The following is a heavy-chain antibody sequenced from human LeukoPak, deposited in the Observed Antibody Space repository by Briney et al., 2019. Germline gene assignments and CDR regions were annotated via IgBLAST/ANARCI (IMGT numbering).Heavy chain of an antibody. D-gene: IGHD6-13*01. V-gene: IGHV3-23*01. CDR2: ISGSGDST. J-gene: IGHJ4*02. Sequence: GGSLRLSCAASGFTFSNYAMSWVRQAPGKGLEWVSAISGSGDSTYYADSVKGRFTISRDNSKNTLYLQMNSLRAEDTAVHYCAKYPQLAYFDYWGQGTLVTVSS. CDR1: GFTFSNYA. CDR3: AKYPQLAYFDY.